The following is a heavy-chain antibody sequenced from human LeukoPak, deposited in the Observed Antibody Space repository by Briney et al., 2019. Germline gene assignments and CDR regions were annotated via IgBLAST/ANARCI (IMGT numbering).Heavy chain of an antibody. Sequence: GGSLRLSCAASEFTVSSNYMSWVRQAPGKGLEWVSAISGSGGSTYYADSVKGRFTISRDNSKNTLYLQMNSLRAEDTAVYYCAKGSPPDWFDPWGQGTLVTVSS. J-gene: IGHJ5*02. CDR3: AKGSPPDWFDP. CDR1: EFTVSSNY. CDR2: ISGSGGST. V-gene: IGHV3-23*01.